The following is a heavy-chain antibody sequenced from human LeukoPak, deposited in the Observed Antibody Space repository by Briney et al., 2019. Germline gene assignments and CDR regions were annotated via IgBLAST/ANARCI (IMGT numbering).Heavy chain of an antibody. CDR1: GGSISSGGYY. CDR2: IYYSGST. Sequence: PSQTLSLTCTVSGGSISSGGYYWGWIRQHPGKGLEWIGYIYYSGSTYYNPSLKSRVTISVDTSKNQFSLKLSSVTAADTAVYYCARAAAAGTDYWGQGTLVTVSS. J-gene: IGHJ4*02. V-gene: IGHV4-31*03. D-gene: IGHD6-13*01. CDR3: ARAAAAGTDY.